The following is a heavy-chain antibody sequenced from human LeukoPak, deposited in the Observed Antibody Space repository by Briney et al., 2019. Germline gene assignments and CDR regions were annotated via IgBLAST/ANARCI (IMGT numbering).Heavy chain of an antibody. Sequence: GGSLRLSCAASGFTFSSYAMSWVRQAPGKGLEWVSAISGSGGSTYYADSVRGRFTISRDNSKNTLYLQMNSLRAEDTAVYYCAKGGYCSGGSCPHYYYYYYYMDVWGKGTTVTVSS. V-gene: IGHV3-23*01. CDR1: GFTFSSYA. D-gene: IGHD2-15*01. CDR2: ISGSGGST. CDR3: AKGGYCSGGSCPHYYYYYYYMDV. J-gene: IGHJ6*03.